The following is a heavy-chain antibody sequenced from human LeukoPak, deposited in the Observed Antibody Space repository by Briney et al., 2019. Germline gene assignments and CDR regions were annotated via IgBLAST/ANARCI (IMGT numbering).Heavy chain of an antibody. CDR2: IYYSGST. V-gene: IGHV4-39*07. CDR3: ARTYESGGNSHHDAFDI. CDR1: GGSISSSSYY. Sequence: SETLSLTCTVSGGSISSSSYYWGWIRQPPGKGLEWIGSIYYSGSTYYNPSLKSRVTISVDTSKNQFSLKLSSVTAADTAVYYCARTYESGGNSHHDAFDIWGQGTMVTVSS. D-gene: IGHD4-23*01. J-gene: IGHJ3*02.